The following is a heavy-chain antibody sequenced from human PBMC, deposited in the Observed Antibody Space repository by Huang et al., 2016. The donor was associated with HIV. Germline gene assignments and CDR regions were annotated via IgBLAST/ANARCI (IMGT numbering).Heavy chain of an antibody. D-gene: IGHD3-10*01. CDR3: AKGEFVGESYFDQ. V-gene: IGHV3-23*01. CDR2: SSGIVVST. J-gene: IGHJ4*02. CDR1: GFTFSSYA. Sequence: VQLLESGGGLVQPGGSRRLSCAASGFTFSSYAMRWVRQAPGKGRGWVSTSSGIVVSTDHAGSGKGRFTTSRDNSEEMLYLQMHTLRAEDTAVYYCAKGEFVGESYFDQWGQGTLVTVSS.